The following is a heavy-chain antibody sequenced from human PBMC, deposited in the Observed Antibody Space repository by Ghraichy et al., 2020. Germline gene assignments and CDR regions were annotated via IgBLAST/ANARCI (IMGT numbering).Heavy chain of an antibody. J-gene: IGHJ5*02. Sequence: SETLSLTCAVSGGSISSGGYSWSWIRQPPGKGLEWIGYIYHSGSTYYNPSLKSRVTISVDRSKNLFSLKLSSVTAADTAVYYCARDGKWYDSSGSYSHWFDPWGQGTLVTVSS. CDR2: IYHSGST. CDR1: GGSISSGGYS. V-gene: IGHV4-30-2*01. D-gene: IGHD3-22*01. CDR3: ARDGKWYDSSGSYSHWFDP.